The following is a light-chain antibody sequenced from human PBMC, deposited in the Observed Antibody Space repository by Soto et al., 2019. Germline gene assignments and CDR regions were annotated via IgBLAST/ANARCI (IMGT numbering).Light chain of an antibody. CDR3: QVWDSSSDHRV. Sequence: SYELTQPPSVSVAPGQTARITCGGSNIGSKSVHWYQQKPGQAPVLVVFDDDDRPSGLPERLSGSNSGNTATLTISRVEAGDEADYYCQVWDSSSDHRVFGGGTKLTVL. CDR1: NIGSKS. CDR2: DDD. J-gene: IGLJ3*02. V-gene: IGLV3-21*02.